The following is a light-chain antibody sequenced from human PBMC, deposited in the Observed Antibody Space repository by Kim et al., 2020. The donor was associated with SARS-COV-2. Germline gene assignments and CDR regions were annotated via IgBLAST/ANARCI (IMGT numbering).Light chain of an antibody. CDR1: QSISNF. J-gene: IGKJ1*01. Sequence: ASVGDRVAITCRASQSISNFLNWYQQRPGKAPKHLIYAASILQSGVPSRFSGSGSATAFTLTISNLQPEDFATYYCQQSYTTPRTFGQGTKVDIK. CDR2: AAS. CDR3: QQSYTTPRT. V-gene: IGKV1-39*01.